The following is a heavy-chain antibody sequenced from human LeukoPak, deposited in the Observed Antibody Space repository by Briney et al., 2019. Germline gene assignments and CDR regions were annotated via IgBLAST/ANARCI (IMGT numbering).Heavy chain of an antibody. CDR2: ISYDGSKK. V-gene: IGHV3-30*03. Sequence: GGSLRLSCAASGFTFSSYGMHWVRQAPGKGLEWVAVISYDGSKKYYADSAKGRFTISRDNSKNTLYLQMNSLRVEDTAVYYCVRMDVWGQGTTVTVSS. CDR3: VRMDV. CDR1: GFTFSSYG. J-gene: IGHJ6*02.